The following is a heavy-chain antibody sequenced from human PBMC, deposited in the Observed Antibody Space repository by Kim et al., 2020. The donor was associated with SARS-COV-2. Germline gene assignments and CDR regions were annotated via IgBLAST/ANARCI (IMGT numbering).Heavy chain of an antibody. D-gene: IGHD3-10*01. J-gene: IGHJ5*02. V-gene: IGHV3-23*01. Sequence: GGSLRLSCAASGFSFSSYVMSWVRQAPGKGLEWVSAISGTGGSTYYADSVKGRFTISRDNSKNTLYLQMNSLRVDDTAVYYCARGGGWFDPWGQGTLVTVSS. CDR1: GFSFSSYV. CDR3: ARGGGWFDP. CDR2: ISGTGGST.